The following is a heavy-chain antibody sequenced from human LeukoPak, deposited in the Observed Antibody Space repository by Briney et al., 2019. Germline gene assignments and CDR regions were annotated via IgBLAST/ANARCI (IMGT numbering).Heavy chain of an antibody. Sequence: GGSLSLSCAASGFTFSNYAMSWVRQAPGKGLEWVSGISGSGAYTYYADSVKGRFTISRDNSKNTLYLQMNSLRAEDTAVYYCAREGYASGTRYGMDVWGQGTTVTVSS. CDR3: AREGYASGTRYGMDV. CDR1: GFTFSNYA. V-gene: IGHV3-23*01. CDR2: ISGSGAYT. J-gene: IGHJ6*02. D-gene: IGHD3-10*01.